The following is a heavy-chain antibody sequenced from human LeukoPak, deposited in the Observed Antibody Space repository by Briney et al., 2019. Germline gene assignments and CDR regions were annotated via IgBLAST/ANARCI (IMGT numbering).Heavy chain of an antibody. CDR3: ARDMGIAGGDDAFDI. V-gene: IGHV6-1*01. CDR1: GDSASSNSAA. J-gene: IGHJ3*02. D-gene: IGHD6-13*01. CDR2: TYYRSKWYN. Sequence: SQTLSLTFAISGDSASSNSAAWNWIRQSPSRGPEWLGRTYYRSKWYNDYAVSVKSRITINPDTSKNQFSLQLNSVTPEDTAMYYCARDMGIAGGDDAFDIWGQGTMVTVSS.